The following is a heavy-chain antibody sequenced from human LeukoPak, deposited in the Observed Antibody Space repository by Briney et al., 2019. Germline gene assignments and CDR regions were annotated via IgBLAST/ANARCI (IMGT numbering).Heavy chain of an antibody. J-gene: IGHJ4*02. D-gene: IGHD2-15*01. CDR3: ARSAYSTYFDF. CDR1: GGSLSNYY. CDR2: IYSSGST. Sequence: SETLSLTCTVSGGSLSNYYWNWIRQPPGKGLEWIGYIYSSGSTSYNPSLKSRVTISVDTSKNQFSLKLTSVTAADTAVYYCARSAYSTYFDFWGRGTLVTVSS. V-gene: IGHV4-59*01.